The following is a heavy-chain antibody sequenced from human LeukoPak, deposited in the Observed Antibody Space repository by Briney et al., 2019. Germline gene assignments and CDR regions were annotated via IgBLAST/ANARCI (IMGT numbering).Heavy chain of an antibody. CDR3: ARNSAGKSGYYFDY. Sequence: GGSLRLSCAASGFTFSSYSMNWVRQAPGKGLEWVSSISSSSSYIYYADSVKGRFTISRDNAKNSLYLQMNSLRAEDTAVYYYARNSAGKSGYYFDYWGQGTLVTVSS. D-gene: IGHD6-13*01. CDR1: GFTFSSYS. J-gene: IGHJ4*02. CDR2: ISSSSSYI. V-gene: IGHV3-21*01.